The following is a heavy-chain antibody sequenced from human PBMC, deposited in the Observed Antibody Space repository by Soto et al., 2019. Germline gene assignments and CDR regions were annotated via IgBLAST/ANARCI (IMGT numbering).Heavy chain of an antibody. J-gene: IGHJ4*02. Sequence: QVQLVQSGAEVKKPEASVKVSCKASGYTFTDYYLHWVRQAPGQRLEWLGWISPKNGGTQYAQKFQGRVTMTMDTSVSTAYMDLRRLRSDETAVYYCARDFRKWLRLEYWGQGTLVTGSS. CDR3: ARDFRKWLRLEY. CDR1: GYTFTDYY. CDR2: ISPKNGGT. D-gene: IGHD5-12*01. V-gene: IGHV1-2*02.